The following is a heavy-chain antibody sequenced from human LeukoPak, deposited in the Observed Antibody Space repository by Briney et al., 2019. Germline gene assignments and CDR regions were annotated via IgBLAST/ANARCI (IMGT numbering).Heavy chain of an antibody. CDR3: ARGKLAAVGTLDY. Sequence: GGSLRLSCAASGFTFSSYSMNWVRQAPGKGLEWVSSISSSTSYIYYAETVKGRFTISRDIAKTSLYLQMNSLRAEDTAVYYCARGKLAAVGTLDYWGQGTLVTVSS. CDR1: GFTFSSYS. D-gene: IGHD6-13*01. J-gene: IGHJ4*02. CDR2: ISSSTSYI. V-gene: IGHV3-21*01.